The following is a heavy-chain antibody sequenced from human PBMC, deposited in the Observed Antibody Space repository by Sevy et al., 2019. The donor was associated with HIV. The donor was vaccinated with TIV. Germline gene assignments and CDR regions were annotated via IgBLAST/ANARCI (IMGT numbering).Heavy chain of an antibody. V-gene: IGHV3-21*01. Sequence: EGSLRLSCVVSGFTFSKYPMNWVRQAPGKGLEWVSSISSSSNYIYYGDSVKGRFTISRDNAKNSLYLQMNSLRADDTAVYYCARDGGCSSTACLLYFDDWGQGTLVTVSS. CDR1: GFTFSKYP. J-gene: IGHJ4*02. CDR3: ARDGGCSSTACLLYFDD. CDR2: ISSSSNYI. D-gene: IGHD2-2*01.